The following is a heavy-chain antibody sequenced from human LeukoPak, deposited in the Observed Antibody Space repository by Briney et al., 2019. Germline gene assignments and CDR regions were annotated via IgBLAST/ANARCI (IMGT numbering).Heavy chain of an antibody. CDR2: IYYSGST. D-gene: IGHD6-19*01. CDR3: ARHLGSGWLDY. Sequence: SETLSLTCTVSGGSISSYYWSWIRQPPGKGLEWIGYIYYSGSTNYNPSLKSRVTISVDTTKNQFSLKLSSVTAADTAVYYCARHLGSGWLDYWGQGTLVTVSS. V-gene: IGHV4-59*08. J-gene: IGHJ4*02. CDR1: GGSISSYY.